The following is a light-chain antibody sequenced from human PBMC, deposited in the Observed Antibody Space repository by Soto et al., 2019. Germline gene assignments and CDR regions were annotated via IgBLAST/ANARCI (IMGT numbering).Light chain of an antibody. CDR1: QSVRSN. Sequence: EIVMTQSPATLSVSPGERATLSCRASQSVRSNLAWYQQKPGQAPRLLIYGASTRATGVPARCSGSGSGTEFTLTISSLQSEDFAAYYCRQYNSCFPTFGQGTKVDIK. CDR3: RQYNSCFPT. CDR2: GAS. J-gene: IGKJ1*01. V-gene: IGKV3-15*01.